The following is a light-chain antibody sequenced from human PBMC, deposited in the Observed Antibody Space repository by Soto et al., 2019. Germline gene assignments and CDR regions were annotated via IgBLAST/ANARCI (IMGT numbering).Light chain of an antibody. J-gene: IGKJ2*01. CDR1: QSVSSFY. Sequence: EIELTQSPGTLSVSPGERVTLSCRASQSVSSFYLAWYQQKPGQAPRLLIYGASSRAAGIPDRFSGSGSGTDVTLTISRLEPEDFAVYYCQQYSRSLYTFGQGTKLEVK. CDR3: QQYSRSLYT. V-gene: IGKV3-20*01. CDR2: GAS.